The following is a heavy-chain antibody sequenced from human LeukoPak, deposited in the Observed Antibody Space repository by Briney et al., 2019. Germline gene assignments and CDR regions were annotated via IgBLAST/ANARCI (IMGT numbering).Heavy chain of an antibody. D-gene: IGHD3-10*01. Sequence: ASVKVSCKASGGTFSSYAISWVRQAPGQGLEWMEGISAYNGNTNYAQKLQGRVTMTTDTSTSTAYMELRSLRSDDTAVYYCAALWFGSPNGMDVWGQGTTVTVSS. CDR3: AALWFGSPNGMDV. V-gene: IGHV1-18*01. CDR1: GGTFSSYA. J-gene: IGHJ6*02. CDR2: ISAYNGNT.